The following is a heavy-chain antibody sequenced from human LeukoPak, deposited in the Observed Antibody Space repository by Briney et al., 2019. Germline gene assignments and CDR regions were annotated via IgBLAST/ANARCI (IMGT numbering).Heavy chain of an antibody. CDR3: ARRNYDILTGYYNYFDY. V-gene: IGHV5-51*01. CDR1: GYNFTIYW. D-gene: IGHD3-9*01. J-gene: IGHJ4*02. Sequence: GESLKISCKGSGYNFTIYWIGWVRQMPGKGLEWMGVIYPGDSDTRYSPSFQGQVTISVDKSISTAYLQWSSLKASDTAMYYCARRNYDILTGYYNYFDYWGQGTLVTVSS. CDR2: IYPGDSDT.